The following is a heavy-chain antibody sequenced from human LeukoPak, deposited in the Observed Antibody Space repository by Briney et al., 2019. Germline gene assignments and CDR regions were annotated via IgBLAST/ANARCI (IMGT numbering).Heavy chain of an antibody. CDR3: ARDPSSSGSYMPNDY. D-gene: IGHD3-10*01. J-gene: IGHJ4*02. Sequence: GGSLRLSCAASGFTFSSYGMHWVRQAPGKGLEWVAFIRYDGSNKYYADSVKGRFTISRDNSKNTLYLQMNSLRAEDTAVYYCARDPSSSGSYMPNDYWGQGTLVTVSS. V-gene: IGHV3-30*02. CDR2: IRYDGSNK. CDR1: GFTFSSYG.